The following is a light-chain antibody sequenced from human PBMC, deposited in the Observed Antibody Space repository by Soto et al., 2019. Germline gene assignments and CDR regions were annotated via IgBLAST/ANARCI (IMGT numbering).Light chain of an antibody. CDR1: QGINNY. CDR2: ATY. J-gene: IGKJ1*01. Sequence: DIQMTQSPSSLSASVGDRVTITCRASQGINNYVAWFQQKPRRAPKSLIYATYNLQGGVPSKFSASGSGTGFALTISSLQPEDFATYYCQQYATSPRTFGQGTKVEI. CDR3: QQYATSPRT. V-gene: IGKV1-16*02.